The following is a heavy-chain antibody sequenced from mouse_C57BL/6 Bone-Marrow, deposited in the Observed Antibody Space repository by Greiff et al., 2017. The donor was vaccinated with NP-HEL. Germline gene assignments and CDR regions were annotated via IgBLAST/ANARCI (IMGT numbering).Heavy chain of an antibody. D-gene: IGHD1-2*01. CDR1: GYTFTSYW. V-gene: IGHV1-50*01. CDR3: ARRNYYGRRAY. J-gene: IGHJ3*01. CDR2: IDPSDSYT. Sequence: QVQLKQPGAELVKPGASVKLSCKASGYTFTSYWMQWVKQRPGQGLEWIGEIDPSDSYTNYNQKFKGKATLTVDTSSSTAYMQLSSLTSEDSAVYYCARRNYYGRRAYWGQGTLVTVSA.